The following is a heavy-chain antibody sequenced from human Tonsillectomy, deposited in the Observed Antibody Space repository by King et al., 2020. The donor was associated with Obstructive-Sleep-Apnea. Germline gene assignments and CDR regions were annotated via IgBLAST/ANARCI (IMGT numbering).Heavy chain of an antibody. CDR3: ARKGDYDSGAYRDENWNFDL. J-gene: IGHJ2*01. V-gene: IGHV5-10-1*01. CDR2: IDPSDSYT. Sequence: QLVQSGAEVKKPGESLRISCKGSGYSFTGYWISWVRQMPGKGLEWMGSIDPSDSYTRYSPSFQGHVAISADKSVSTAYLQWSSLKASDTAMYYCARKGDYDSGAYRDENWNFDLWGRGTLVTVSS. CDR1: GYSFTGYW. D-gene: IGHD3-22*01.